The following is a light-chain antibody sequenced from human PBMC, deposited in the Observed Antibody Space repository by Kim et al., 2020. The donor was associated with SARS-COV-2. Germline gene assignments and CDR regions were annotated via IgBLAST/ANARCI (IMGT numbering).Light chain of an antibody. Sequence: QSMLSQPPSVSGTPGQRVIISCSGDTSNIGSNIVSWYQQFPGTAPRLLIYVSNQRPSGVPDRFGGSKSGTSASLAISGLQSEDEADYFCASWDDNLKGFVFGTGTKVTVL. CDR2: VSN. V-gene: IGLV1-44*01. CDR3: ASWDDNLKGFV. CDR1: TSNIGSNI. J-gene: IGLJ1*01.